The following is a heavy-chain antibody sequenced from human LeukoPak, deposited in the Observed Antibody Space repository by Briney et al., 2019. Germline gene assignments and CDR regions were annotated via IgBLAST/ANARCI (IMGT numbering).Heavy chain of an antibody. CDR3: AKDLTVTTIGYFDY. V-gene: IGHV3-23*01. D-gene: IGHD4-17*01. J-gene: IGHJ4*02. Sequence: PGGSLRLSCAASGFTFSSYAMSWVRQAPGKGLEWVSVISGSGGSKYYADSVKGRFTISRDNSKNTLYLQMNSLRAEDTAVYYCAKDLTVTTIGYFDYWGQGTLVTVSS. CDR1: GFTFSSYA. CDR2: ISGSGGSK.